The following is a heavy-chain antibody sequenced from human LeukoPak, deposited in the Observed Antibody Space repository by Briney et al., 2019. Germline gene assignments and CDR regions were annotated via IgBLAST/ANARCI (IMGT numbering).Heavy chain of an antibody. CDR2: IIPIFGTA. V-gene: IGHV1-69*05. D-gene: IGHD3-22*01. CDR1: GGTFSSYA. CDR3: ARAGGGKDYYDSSGYYEDPFDP. J-gene: IGHJ5*02. Sequence: GASVKVSCKASGGTFSSYAISWVRQAPGQGLEWMGGIIPIFGTANYAQKFQGRVTITTDESTSTAYMELSSLRSEDTAVYYCARAGGGKDYYDSSGYYEDPFDPWDQGTLVTVSS.